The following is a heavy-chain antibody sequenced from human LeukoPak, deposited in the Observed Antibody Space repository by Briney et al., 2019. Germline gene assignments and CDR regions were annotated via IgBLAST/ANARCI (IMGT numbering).Heavy chain of an antibody. CDR2: ISAYNGNT. D-gene: IGHD6-19*01. Sequence: ASVKVSCKASGYTFTSYGISWVRQAPGQGLEWMGWISAYNGNTNYAQKLQGRVTMTTDTSTSTAYMELRSLRSDDTAVYYCARVGVAVADVYHYYMDVWGKGTTVTVSS. CDR3: ARVGVAVADVYHYYMDV. CDR1: GYTFTSYG. V-gene: IGHV1-18*01. J-gene: IGHJ6*03.